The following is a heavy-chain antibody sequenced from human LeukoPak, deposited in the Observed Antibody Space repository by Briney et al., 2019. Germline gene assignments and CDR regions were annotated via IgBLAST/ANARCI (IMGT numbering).Heavy chain of an antibody. V-gene: IGHV3-7*01. J-gene: IGHJ6*03. CDR1: GFTFSSYW. CDR2: IKQDGSEK. Sequence: GGSLRLSCAASGFTFSSYWMSWVRQAPGRGLEWVANIKQDGSEKYYVDSVKGRFTISRDNAKNSLYLQMNSLRAEDTAVYYCAGQRGGWYYYMDVWGKGTTVTISS. D-gene: IGHD3-16*01. CDR3: AGQRGGWYYYMDV.